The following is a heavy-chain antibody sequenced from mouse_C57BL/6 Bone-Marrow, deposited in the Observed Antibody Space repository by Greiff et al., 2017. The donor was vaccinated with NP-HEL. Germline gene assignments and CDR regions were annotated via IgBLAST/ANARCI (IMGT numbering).Heavy chain of an antibody. V-gene: IGHV5-9-1*02. J-gene: IGHJ4*01. CDR1: GFTFSSYA. CDR2: ISSGGDYT. Sequence: EVMLVESGEGLVKPGGSLKLSCAASGFTFSSYAMSWVRQTPEKRLEWVAYISSGGDYTYYADTVKGRFTIARDHARNTLYLQMSRLKSEDTAMYYCTRGGNGYYVASAMDYWGQGTSVTVSS. D-gene: IGHD2-3*01. CDR3: TRGGNGYYVASAMDY.